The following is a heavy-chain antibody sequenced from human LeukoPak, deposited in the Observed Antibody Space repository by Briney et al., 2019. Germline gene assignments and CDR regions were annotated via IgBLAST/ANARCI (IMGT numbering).Heavy chain of an antibody. CDR1: GFTFSSYS. CDR2: ISSSSSTI. J-gene: IGHJ3*02. D-gene: IGHD2-2*01. Sequence: GGSLRLSCAASGFTFSSYSMNWVRQAPGKGLEWVSYISSSSSTIYYADSVKGRFTISRDNAKNSLYLQMNSLRAEDTAVYYCARDEYCSSTSCYSAFNIWGQGTMVTVSS. V-gene: IGHV3-48*01. CDR3: ARDEYCSSTSCYSAFNI.